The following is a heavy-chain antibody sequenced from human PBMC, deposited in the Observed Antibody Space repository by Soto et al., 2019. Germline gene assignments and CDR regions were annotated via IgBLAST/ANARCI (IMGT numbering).Heavy chain of an antibody. CDR1: GFAFSSYA. CDR2: ISGSGGST. V-gene: IGHV3-23*01. D-gene: IGHD3-22*01. J-gene: IGHJ4*02. Sequence: LRLSCAASGFAFSSYAMIWVRQAPLKGLEWVSAISGSGGSTYYADSVKGRFTISRDNSKNTLYLQMNSLRAEDTAVYYCAKASPEDYYDSSGYYYFDYWGQGTLVTVSS. CDR3: AKASPEDYYDSSGYYYFDY.